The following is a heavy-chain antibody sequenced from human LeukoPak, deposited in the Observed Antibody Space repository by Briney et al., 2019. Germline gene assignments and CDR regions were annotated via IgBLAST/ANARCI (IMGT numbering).Heavy chain of an antibody. D-gene: IGHD2-2*01. V-gene: IGHV5-51*01. Sequence: GESLKISCKVAEYTFTNYWIGWVRQVPGKGLEWMGIIYLCDSDTRYRPSFQGQVTISADKSTRTAYLQWSSLKASDTAMYYCATTLTNYCSSTSCYADHWGQGTLVTVSS. CDR1: EYTFTNYW. CDR2: IYLCDSDT. J-gene: IGHJ4*01. CDR3: ATTLTNYCSSTSCYADH.